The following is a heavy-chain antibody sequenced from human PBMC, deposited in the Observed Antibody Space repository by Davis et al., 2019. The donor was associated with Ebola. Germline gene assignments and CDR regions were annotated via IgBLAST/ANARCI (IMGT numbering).Heavy chain of an antibody. J-gene: IGHJ6*04. CDR1: GYTFTSYD. D-gene: IGHD2-8*02. V-gene: IGHV1-8*01. CDR3: ARGNVVYAKVLYYYYGMDV. CDR2: MNPNSGNT. Sequence: ASVKVSCKASGYTFTSYDINWVRQATGLGLEWMGWMNPNSGNTGYAQKFQGRVTMTRNTSISTAYMELSSLRSEDTAVYYCARGNVVYAKVLYYYYGMDVWGKGTTVTVSS.